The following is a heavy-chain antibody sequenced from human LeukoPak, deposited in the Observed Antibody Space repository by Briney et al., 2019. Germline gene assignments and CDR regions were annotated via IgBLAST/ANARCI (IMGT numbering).Heavy chain of an antibody. D-gene: IGHD3-10*01. CDR1: GGSISSGGYY. CDR2: IYYSGGT. Sequence: PSETLSLTCTVSGGSISSGGYYWSWIRQHPGKGLEWIGYIYYSGGTYYNPSLKSRVTISVDTSKNQFSLKLSSVTAADTAVYYCARVGMVRGVLFDYWGQGTLVTVSS. V-gene: IGHV4-31*03. J-gene: IGHJ4*02. CDR3: ARVGMVRGVLFDY.